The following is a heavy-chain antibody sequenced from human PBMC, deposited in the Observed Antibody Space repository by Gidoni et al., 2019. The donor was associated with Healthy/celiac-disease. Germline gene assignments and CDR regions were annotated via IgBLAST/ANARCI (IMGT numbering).Heavy chain of an antibody. CDR1: GFTIRSFA. CDR2: ISGSGGGI. CDR3: ALGVVVVPAAYYDY. Sequence: EVQLLESGGGLVQPGGSLRLSCAASGFTIRSFAMSWVRQAPGKGLEWVSAISGSGGGIYYADSVKGRFTISRDNSKNTLYLQMNSLRAEDAALYYCALGVVVVPAAYYDYWGQGTLVTVSS. V-gene: IGHV3-23*01. D-gene: IGHD2-2*01. J-gene: IGHJ4*02.